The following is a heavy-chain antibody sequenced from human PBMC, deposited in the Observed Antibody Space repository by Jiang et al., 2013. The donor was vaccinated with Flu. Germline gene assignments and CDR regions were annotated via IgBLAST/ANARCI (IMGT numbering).Heavy chain of an antibody. CDR1: GDSVSSFY. J-gene: IGHJ4*02. D-gene: IGHD3-10*01. Sequence: SGSGLVKPSETLSLTCAVSGDSVSSFYWSWIRQPPGKGLEWIGYISYSGSANYNPSLKSRVTLSVDTSKNQFSLRLTSVTAADTAVYYCAIGIFGESLGYWGRGTLGHRLL. V-gene: IGHV4-59*02. CDR2: ISYSGSA. CDR3: AIGIFGESLGY.